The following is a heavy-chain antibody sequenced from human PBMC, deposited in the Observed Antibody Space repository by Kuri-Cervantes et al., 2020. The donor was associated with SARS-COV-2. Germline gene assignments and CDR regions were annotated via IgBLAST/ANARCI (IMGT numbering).Heavy chain of an antibody. V-gene: IGHV4-34*01. J-gene: IGHJ6*03. CDR2: VNHRGST. Sequence: GSLRLSCAFYGESFSGYYWNWIRQSPGKGLQWIGEVNHRGSTNYNPSLKSRVTISVDTSSKRFSLNLSSVTAADTAVYYCARAYGFLRYIYYMDVWGRGTTVTVSS. D-gene: IGHD4-17*01. CDR1: GESFSGYY. CDR3: ARAYGFLRYIYYMDV.